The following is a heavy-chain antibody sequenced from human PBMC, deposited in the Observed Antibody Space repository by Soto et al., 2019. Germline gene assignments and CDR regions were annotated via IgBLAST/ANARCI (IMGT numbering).Heavy chain of an antibody. CDR3: AKGDNLGPKTGYAFDP. J-gene: IGHJ5*02. D-gene: IGHD5-12*01. CDR2: TYFRSKWYN. V-gene: IGHV6-1*01. CDR1: GDSVSSNTAS. Sequence: SQTLSLPPAISGDSVSSNTASWNSIRQSPSRVLEWLGRTYFRSKWYNDYAVSVKSLIIIDPDTSNNHFSLQLNSVTPEDTALYFCAKGDNLGPKTGYAFDPWGQGIMVTVSS.